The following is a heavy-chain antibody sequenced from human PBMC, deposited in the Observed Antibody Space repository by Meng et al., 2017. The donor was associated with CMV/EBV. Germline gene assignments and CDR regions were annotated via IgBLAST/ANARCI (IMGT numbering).Heavy chain of an antibody. D-gene: IGHD2-21*01. J-gene: IGHJ4*02. Sequence: LQQSGPGQSNPSDTHALPCLCSGRATKSSKNIWGWIRQPPGKGLEWIASIYYSKSTYYNPSLKSRVTIAVDTSKNQFSLRLSSVTAADTAVYYCARHGMWLIRNAYWGQGTLVTVSS. V-gene: IGHV4-39*07. CDR2: IYYSKST. CDR1: GRATKSSKNI. CDR3: ARHGMWLIRNAY.